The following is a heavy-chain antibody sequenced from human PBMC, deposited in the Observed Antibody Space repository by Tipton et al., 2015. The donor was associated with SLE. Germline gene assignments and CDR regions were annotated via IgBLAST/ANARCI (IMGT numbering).Heavy chain of an antibody. Sequence: TLSLTCTVSGGSISSGGYYWSWIRQHPGKGLEWIGYIYYSGSTYYNPSFKSRVTISVDTSKNQFSLKLSSVTAADTAVYYCARDWGCSSTSCYTGWFDPWGQGTLVTVSS. CDR2: IYYSGST. CDR3: ARDWGCSSTSCYTGWFDP. V-gene: IGHV4-31*03. D-gene: IGHD2-2*02. J-gene: IGHJ5*02. CDR1: GGSISSGGYY.